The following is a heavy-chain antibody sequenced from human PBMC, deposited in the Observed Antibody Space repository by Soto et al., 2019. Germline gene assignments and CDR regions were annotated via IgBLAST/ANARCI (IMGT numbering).Heavy chain of an antibody. D-gene: IGHD5-12*01. V-gene: IGHV4-39*07. J-gene: IGHJ6*02. CDR1: GGSISSSSYY. CDR2: IYYTGST. Sequence: SETLSLTCTVSGGSISSSSYYWGWIRQPPGKGLEWIGSIYYTGSTYYSPSLKGRVTISVDSSKNQFSLKLSSVTAADTAVYYCARGSGYDYDYYGMDVWGQGTTVTVSS. CDR3: ARGSGYDYDYYGMDV.